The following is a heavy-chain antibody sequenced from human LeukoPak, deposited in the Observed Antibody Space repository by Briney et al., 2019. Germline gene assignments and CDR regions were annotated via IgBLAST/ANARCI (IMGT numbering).Heavy chain of an antibody. Sequence: PSETLSLTCTVSGDSISGSYWNWIRQPPGKGLEWIGNIYNSGTTDYNPSLKSRVTISLDTSENQISLKLSSVTAADTAVYFCARDKGPYWYFDLWGRGTLVTVSS. J-gene: IGHJ2*01. V-gene: IGHV4-59*01. CDR2: IYNSGTT. CDR3: ARDKGPYWYFDL. CDR1: GDSISGSY.